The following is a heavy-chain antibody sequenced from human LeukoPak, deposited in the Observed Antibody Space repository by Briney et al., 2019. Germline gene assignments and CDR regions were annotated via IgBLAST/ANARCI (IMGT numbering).Heavy chain of an antibody. J-gene: IGHJ4*02. Sequence: GESLQISCKGSGYSFTSYWIGWVRQMPGKGLEWMGIIYPGDSDTRYSPSFQGQVTISADKSISTAYLQWSSLKASDTAMYYCARRASMITFGGVIAHNDYWGQGTLVTVSS. CDR2: IYPGDSDT. D-gene: IGHD3-16*02. CDR1: GYSFTSYW. CDR3: ARRASMITFGGVIAHNDY. V-gene: IGHV5-51*01.